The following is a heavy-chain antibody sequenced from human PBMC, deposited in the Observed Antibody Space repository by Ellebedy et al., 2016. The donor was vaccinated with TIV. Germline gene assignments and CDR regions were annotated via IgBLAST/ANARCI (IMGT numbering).Heavy chain of an antibody. CDR2: IYWDDDK. CDR3: AHNHLEPQEGAFDI. D-gene: IGHD1-1*01. Sequence: SGPTLVKPTQTLTLTCTFSGFSLSTSGVGVGWIRQPPGKALEWLALIYWDDDKRYSPSLKSRLTITKDTSKNQVVLTMTNMDPVDTATYYCAHNHLEPQEGAFDIWGQGTMVTVSS. CDR1: GFSLSTSGVG. V-gene: IGHV2-5*02. J-gene: IGHJ3*02.